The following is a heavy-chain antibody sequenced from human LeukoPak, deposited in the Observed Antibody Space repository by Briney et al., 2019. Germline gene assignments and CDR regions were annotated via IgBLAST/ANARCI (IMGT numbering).Heavy chain of an antibody. CDR3: ARHLVRYYYDSSGKAPFGY. CDR1: GDSFTSYW. D-gene: IGHD3-22*01. Sequence: GESLKISCTGSGDSFTSYWIGWVRQMPGKGLEWMGIIYPGDSDTRHSPSFQGQVTISTDKSISTAYLQWSSLKASDTAVYYCARHLVRYYYDSSGKAPFGYWGQGTLVTVSS. J-gene: IGHJ4*02. CDR2: IYPGDSDT. V-gene: IGHV5-51*01.